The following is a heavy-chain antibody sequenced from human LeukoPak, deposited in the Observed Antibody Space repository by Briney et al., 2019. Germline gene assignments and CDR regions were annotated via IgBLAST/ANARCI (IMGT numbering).Heavy chain of an antibody. CDR3: ARSIAAAGLYDAFDI. V-gene: IGHV1-69*13. Sequence: GASVKVSCKASGGTFTSYAISGVRQAPAQGLEWMGGNIPIFGTANYAQKFQGRVTITADESTSTPYMELSSLRSEDTAVYYCARSIAAAGLYDAFDIWGQGTMVTVSS. D-gene: IGHD6-13*01. J-gene: IGHJ3*02. CDR2: NIPIFGTA. CDR1: GGTFTSYA.